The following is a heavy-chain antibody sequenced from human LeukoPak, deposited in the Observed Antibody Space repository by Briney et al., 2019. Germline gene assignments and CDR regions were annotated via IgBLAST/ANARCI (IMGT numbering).Heavy chain of an antibody. Sequence: PSETLSLTCTVSGGSIRSYYWSWIRQPPGKGLEWIGYIYYSGSTNYNPSLKSRVAISVDTSKNQFSLKLSSVTAADTAVYYCARVSSGYLNGNPPTTDYWGQGTLVTVSS. J-gene: IGHJ4*02. CDR2: IYYSGST. V-gene: IGHV4-59*12. CDR1: GGSIRSYY. CDR3: ARVSSGYLNGNPPTTDY. D-gene: IGHD3-22*01.